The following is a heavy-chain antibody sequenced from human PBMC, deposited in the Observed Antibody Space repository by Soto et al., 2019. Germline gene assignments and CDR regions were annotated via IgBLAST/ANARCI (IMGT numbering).Heavy chain of an antibody. D-gene: IGHD2-15*01. CDR1: GGSISSGGYY. J-gene: IGHJ4*02. Sequence: SETLSLTCTVSGGSISSGGYYWRWIRQHPGKGLEWIGYIYYSGSTYYNKSLMSLVIISVDTSKNQFSLKLSSVTAADTAVYYCARSGSRAATLGYWGQGTLVTV. V-gene: IGHV4-31*01. CDR2: IYYSGST. CDR3: ARSGSRAATLGY.